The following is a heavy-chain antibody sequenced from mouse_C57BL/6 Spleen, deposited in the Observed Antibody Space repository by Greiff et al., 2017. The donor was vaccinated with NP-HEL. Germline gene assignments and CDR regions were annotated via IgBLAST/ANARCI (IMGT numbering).Heavy chain of an antibody. CDR1: GYTFTSYD. Sequence: VQLQESGPELVKPGASVKLSCKASGYTFTSYDINWVKQRPGKGLEWIGWISPRDGSTKYNEKFKGKATLTVDTSSSTAYMELHSLTSEDSAVYFCARYGNYNWYFDVWGTGTTVTVSS. D-gene: IGHD2-10*02. CDR3: ARYGNYNWYFDV. CDR2: ISPRDGST. V-gene: IGHV1-85*01. J-gene: IGHJ1*03.